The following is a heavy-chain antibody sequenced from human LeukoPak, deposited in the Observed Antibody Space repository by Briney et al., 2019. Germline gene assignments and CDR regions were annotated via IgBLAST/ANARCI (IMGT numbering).Heavy chain of an antibody. V-gene: IGHV4-61*02. J-gene: IGHJ3*02. CDR2: IYTSGST. CDR3: ASAGPPDDSSGFDAFDM. D-gene: IGHD3-22*01. CDR1: GGSISSGSYY. Sequence: SQTLSLTCTVSGGSISSGSYYWSWIRQPAGKGLEWIGRIYTSGSTNYNPSLKSRVTMSVDTSKNAFSLQLRSVTAADTAVYYCASAGPPDDSSGFDAFDMWGQGTMVTVSS.